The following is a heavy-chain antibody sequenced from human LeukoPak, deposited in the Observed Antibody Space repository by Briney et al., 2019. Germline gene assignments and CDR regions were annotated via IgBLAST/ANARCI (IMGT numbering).Heavy chain of an antibody. CDR1: GYSFTSYW. D-gene: IGHD6-19*01. CDR3: ARQSSGWYGTDYFDY. Sequence: GESLKISCKGSGYSFTSYWIGWVRQMPGKGLEWMGIIYPGDSDTRYSPSFQGQVTISADKSISTAYLQWCSLKASDTAMYYCARQSSGWYGTDYFDYWGQGTLVTVSS. J-gene: IGHJ4*02. V-gene: IGHV5-51*01. CDR2: IYPGDSDT.